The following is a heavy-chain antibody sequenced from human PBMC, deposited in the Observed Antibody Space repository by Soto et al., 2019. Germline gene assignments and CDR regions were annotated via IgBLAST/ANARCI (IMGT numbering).Heavy chain of an antibody. Sequence: QVTLKESGPVLVKPTETLTLTCTVSGFSLSNARMGVSWIRQPPGKALEWLAHIFSNDEKSYSTSLKSRLTTSKDTSKSQVVLTMTNMDPVDTATYYCARIRDEDCSGGSCYYYFDSWGQGTLVTVSS. CDR2: IFSNDEK. V-gene: IGHV2-26*01. J-gene: IGHJ4*02. CDR3: ARIRDEDCSGGSCYYYFDS. CDR1: GFSLSNARMG. D-gene: IGHD2-15*01.